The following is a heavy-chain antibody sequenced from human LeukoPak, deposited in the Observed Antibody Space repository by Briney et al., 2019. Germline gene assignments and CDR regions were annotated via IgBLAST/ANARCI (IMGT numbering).Heavy chain of an antibody. V-gene: IGHV3-30*02. CDR3: AKVARGGSSWYFDY. CDR2: IRYDGSNK. J-gene: IGHJ4*02. D-gene: IGHD6-13*01. CDR1: GFTFSSYG. Sequence: PGGSLRLSCAASGFTFSSYGMHWVRQAPGKGLEWVAFIRYDGSNKYYADSVKGRFTISRDNSKNTLYLQMNSLRAEDTAVYYSAKVARGGSSWYFDYWGQGTLVTVSS.